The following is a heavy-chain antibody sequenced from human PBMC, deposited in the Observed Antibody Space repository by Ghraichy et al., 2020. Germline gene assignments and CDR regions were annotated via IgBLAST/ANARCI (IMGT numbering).Heavy chain of an antibody. Sequence: ETLSLTCVISGDSLSNNDVAWNWIRQSPSRGLEWLGRTYRMASEYAEAVKARTAITPDTHKNRFSLRLNSVTPDDTAVYYCARGRHHPSDIWGQGIMVTVS. CDR2: TYRMAS. J-gene: IGHJ3*02. CDR1: GDSLSNNDVA. CDR3: ARGRHHPSDI. V-gene: IGHV6-1*01.